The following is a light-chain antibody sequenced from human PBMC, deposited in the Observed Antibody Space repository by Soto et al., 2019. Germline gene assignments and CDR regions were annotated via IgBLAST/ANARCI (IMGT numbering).Light chain of an antibody. CDR1: QSVSSSY. Sequence: IVLTQSPATLSLYPGERATLSCRASQSVSSSYLAWYQQKPGQAPRLLIYGASSRATGIPDRFSGSGSGTDFTLTISRLEPEDFAVYYCQQYGSSPQTFGGGTKVDIK. CDR3: QQYGSSPQT. J-gene: IGKJ4*01. V-gene: IGKV3-20*01. CDR2: GAS.